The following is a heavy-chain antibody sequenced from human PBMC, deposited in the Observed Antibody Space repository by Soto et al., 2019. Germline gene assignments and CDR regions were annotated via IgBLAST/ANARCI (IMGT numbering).Heavy chain of an antibody. CDR1: GGSISTGGYY. CDR2: IYHSGMT. J-gene: IGHJ3*02. Sequence: QVQLQESGPGLVKPSQTLSLTCTVSGGSISTGGYYWSWIRQHPGRGLEWIGNIYHSGMTLSNPSLQSRVAISIDTSKNEFSLKLSSVTAADTDVYYCATVRWELHDAFDIWGQGTMVSVSS. CDR3: ATVRWELHDAFDI. D-gene: IGHD1-26*01. V-gene: IGHV4-31*03.